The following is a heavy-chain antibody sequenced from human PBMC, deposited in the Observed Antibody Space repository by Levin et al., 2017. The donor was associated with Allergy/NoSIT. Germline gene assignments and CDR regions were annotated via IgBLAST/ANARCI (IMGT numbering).Heavy chain of an antibody. V-gene: IGHV1-2*06. J-gene: IGHJ4*02. CDR3: ARDLGYCSGGSCYDFAY. CDR2: INPNTGDT. Sequence: EASVKVSCKTSGYIFTAYFMHWVRQAPGQGLEWMGRINPNTGDTDYAQRFQGRVTLTRDTSINTAYMDLSRLRSDDTAVYYCARDLGYCSGGSCYDFAYWGQGTLVTVSS. D-gene: IGHD2-15*01. CDR1: GYIFTAYF.